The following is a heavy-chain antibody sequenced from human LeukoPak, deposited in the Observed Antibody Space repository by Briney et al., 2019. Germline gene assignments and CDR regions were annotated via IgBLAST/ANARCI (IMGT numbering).Heavy chain of an antibody. D-gene: IGHD6-6*01. CDR2: ISAYNGDT. J-gene: IGHJ5*02. CDR3: ARGQLVPPNWFDP. V-gene: IGHV1-18*01. Sequence: ASVKVSFKASGYTFTSYAFSWVRQAPGQGLEWMGWISAYNGDTKFARKFQGRVTLTTDASTTIGYMELRSLTSDDTAVYYCARGQLVPPNWFDPWGQGTLVTVSS. CDR1: GYTFTSYA.